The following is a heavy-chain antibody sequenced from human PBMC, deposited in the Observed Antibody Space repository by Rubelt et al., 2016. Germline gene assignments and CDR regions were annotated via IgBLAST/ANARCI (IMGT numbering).Heavy chain of an antibody. Sequence: QVQLQQWGAGLLKPSETLSLTCAVYGGSFSGYYWSWIRQPPGKGLEWIGEINHSGSTNYNPSLKSRVTISVETSMNQFSLSLSAVTAADTAVYYCARGRRGSSSWLGRDYYGMDVWGQGTTVTVSS. V-gene: IGHV4-34*01. D-gene: IGHD6-13*01. CDR1: GGSFSGYY. J-gene: IGHJ6*02. CDR2: INHSGST. CDR3: ARGRRGSSSWLGRDYYGMDV.